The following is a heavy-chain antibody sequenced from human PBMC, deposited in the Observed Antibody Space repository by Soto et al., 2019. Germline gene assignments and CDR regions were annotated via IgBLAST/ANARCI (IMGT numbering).Heavy chain of an antibody. CDR1: GGTFSSYA. CDR2: IIPIFGTA. Sequence: SVKVSCKASGGTFSSYAISWVRQAPGQGLEWMGGIIPIFGTANYAQKFQGRVTITADESTSTAYMELSSLRSEDTAVYYCARGSSNCSGGSCYSVPFDYWGQGTLVTVSS. V-gene: IGHV1-69*13. CDR3: ARGSSNCSGGSCYSVPFDY. D-gene: IGHD2-15*01. J-gene: IGHJ4*02.